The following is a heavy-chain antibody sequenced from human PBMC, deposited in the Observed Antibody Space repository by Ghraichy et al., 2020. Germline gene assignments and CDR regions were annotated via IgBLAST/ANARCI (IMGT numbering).Heavy chain of an antibody. V-gene: IGHV3-53*04. CDR2: IYSGGTT. J-gene: IGHJ3*01. D-gene: IGHD3-10*01. CDR3: ARHLSSGSAGGDPFDV. CDR1: GLTVSSTF. Sequence: GGSLRLSCAASGLTVSSTFISWVRQAPEKGLEWVSVIYSGGTTYYADSVKGRFTISRHISNNTLSLHMNSLRPDDTAIYYCARHLSSGSAGGDPFDVWGQGTMVTVS.